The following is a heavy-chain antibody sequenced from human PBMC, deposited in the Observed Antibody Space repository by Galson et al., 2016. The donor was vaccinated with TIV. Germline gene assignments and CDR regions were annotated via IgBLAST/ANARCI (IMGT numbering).Heavy chain of an antibody. D-gene: IGHD3-22*01. CDR2: ISGHTGNT. J-gene: IGHJ6*02. Sequence: SVKVSCKASGYTFTNYGISWVRRAPGQGLEWMGWISGHTGNTDYARKFQGRLLMTTDTSTGTAFMELRSLTSDDTAVYYCARDSGSMTMILVVDYYYGMDVWGQGTTVTVSS. CDR1: GYTFTNYG. CDR3: ARDSGSMTMILVVDYYYGMDV. V-gene: IGHV1-18*04.